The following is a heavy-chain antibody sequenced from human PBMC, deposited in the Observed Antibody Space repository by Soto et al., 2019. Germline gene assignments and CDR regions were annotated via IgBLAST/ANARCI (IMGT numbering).Heavy chain of an antibody. D-gene: IGHD2-21*01. CDR1: SVSITSSGYY. Sequence: TXSRTSSFSSVSITSSGYYWSWIRQHPEKGLEWIGYIDYSGITYYNPSLTSRFVISVDTSENKFSLKVRSLTAADTAVYYCARAQFSNENNAFYSYFDSWGQGILVTVYS. V-gene: IGHV4-31*03. CDR2: IDYSGIT. J-gene: IGHJ4*02. CDR3: ARAQFSNENNAFYSYFDS.